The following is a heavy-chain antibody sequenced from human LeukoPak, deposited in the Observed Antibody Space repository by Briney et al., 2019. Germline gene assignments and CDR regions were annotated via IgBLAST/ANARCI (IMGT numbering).Heavy chain of an antibody. D-gene: IGHD6-25*01. V-gene: IGHV5-51*01. Sequence: GESLKISCKGSGYSFTSYWIGWVRQMPGKGLEWMGIIYPGDSDTRYSPSFQGQVTISADNSISTAYLQWSSLKASDTAMYYCARRRAASGIPDTFDIWGQGTMVTVSS. CDR3: ARRRAASGIPDTFDI. CDR2: IYPGDSDT. J-gene: IGHJ3*02. CDR1: GYSFTSYW.